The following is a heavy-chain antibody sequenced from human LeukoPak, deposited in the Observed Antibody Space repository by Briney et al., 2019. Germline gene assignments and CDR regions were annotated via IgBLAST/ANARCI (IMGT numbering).Heavy chain of an antibody. Sequence: GSLRLSCAASGFTFSNYAMSWVRQAPGKGLEWVSAISGSGDSTYYADSVKGRFTISRDSSMETLYLQMNSLRAEDTATYFPAKRLSFGVAIGDFDYWGQGTLVTVSS. CDR3: AKRLSFGVAIGDFDY. V-gene: IGHV3-23*01. J-gene: IGHJ4*02. CDR2: ISGSGDST. CDR1: GFTFSNYA. D-gene: IGHD3-3*01.